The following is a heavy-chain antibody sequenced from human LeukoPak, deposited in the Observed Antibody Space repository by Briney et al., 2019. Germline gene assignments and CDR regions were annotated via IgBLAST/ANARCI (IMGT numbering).Heavy chain of an antibody. CDR3: ARQDSSSWYISGY. D-gene: IGHD6-13*01. CDR2: INHSGST. CDR1: GFTFGDYA. J-gene: IGHJ4*02. V-gene: IGHV4-34*01. Sequence: GSLRLSCTASGFTFGDYAMSWIRQPPGKGLEWIGEINHSGSTNYNPSLKSRVTISVDTSKNQFSLKLSSVTAADTAVYYCARQDSSSWYISGYWGQGTLVTVSS.